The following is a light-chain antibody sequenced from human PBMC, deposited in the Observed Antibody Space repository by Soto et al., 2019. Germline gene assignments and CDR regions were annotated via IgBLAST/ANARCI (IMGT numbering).Light chain of an antibody. Sequence: QAVVTQEPSLTVSPGGTVTLTCGSSTGAVTSGHYPYWFQQKPGQAPKTLIYDTNNKHSWTPARFSGSLLGGKASLTLSGAQPEDEAEYYCLLSYSGGEGVFGGGTKLTVL. J-gene: IGLJ2*01. CDR1: TGAVTSGHY. V-gene: IGLV7-46*01. CDR3: LLSYSGGEGV. CDR2: DTN.